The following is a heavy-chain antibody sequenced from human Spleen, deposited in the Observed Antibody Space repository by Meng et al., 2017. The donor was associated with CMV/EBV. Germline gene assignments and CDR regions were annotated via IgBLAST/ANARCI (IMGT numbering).Heavy chain of an antibody. CDR3: ARFNSSGWYRLMGFDY. CDR1: GYTFTYRY. D-gene: IGHD6-19*01. V-gene: IGHV1-45*02. Sequence: QMQLVQSGAEVKKTGSSVKVSCKASGYTFTYRYLHWVRQAPGQALEWMGWITPFNGNTNYAQKFQDRVTITRDRSMSTAYMELSSLRSEDTAMYYCARFNSSGWYRLMGFDYWGPGTLVTVYS. J-gene: IGHJ4*02. CDR2: ITPFNGNT.